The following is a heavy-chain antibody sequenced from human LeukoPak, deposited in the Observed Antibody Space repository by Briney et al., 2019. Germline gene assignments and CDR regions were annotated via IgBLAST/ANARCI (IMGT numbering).Heavy chain of an antibody. V-gene: IGHV3-48*03. J-gene: IGHJ4*02. D-gene: IGHD4-17*01. CDR2: ISSSGSTI. CDR1: GFTFSSYE. Sequence: GGSLRLSCAASGFTFSSYEMNWVRQAPGKGLEWVSYISSSGSTIYYADSVKGRFTISREDAKNSLYLKMNRLRAEDTAVYYCARVYGDGTFDYWGQGTLVTVSS. CDR3: ARVYGDGTFDY.